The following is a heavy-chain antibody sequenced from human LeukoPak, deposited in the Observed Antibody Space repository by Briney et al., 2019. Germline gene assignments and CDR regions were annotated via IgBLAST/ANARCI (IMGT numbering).Heavy chain of an antibody. J-gene: IGHJ3*02. V-gene: IGHV3-30*02. CDR2: IRYDGSGK. D-gene: IGHD6-13*01. CDR3: SNPEGAAAAGYDAFDI. Sequence: GGSLRLSCAASGFTFSGYGMHWVRHAPGKGLEWVAFIRYDGSGKYYADSVKGRFTISRDNSKNTLYLQMNRLRSEDTAVYFCSNPEGAAAAGYDAFDIWGQGTMVTVSS. CDR1: GFTFSGYG.